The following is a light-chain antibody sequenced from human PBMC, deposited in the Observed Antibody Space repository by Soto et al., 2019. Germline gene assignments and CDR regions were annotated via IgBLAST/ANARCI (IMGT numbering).Light chain of an antibody. J-gene: IGKJ2*01. CDR2: GAS. CDR3: QHYNNWPYA. CDR1: QSISGN. Sequence: EIVMTQSPTTLSVSPGERATLSCRASQSISGNLAWYQQKPGQAPRLLIYGASTRATGIPARFSGSGSGTEFPLTISSLQSEDFAVYHCQHYNNWPYAFGQGTKLEIK. V-gene: IGKV3-15*01.